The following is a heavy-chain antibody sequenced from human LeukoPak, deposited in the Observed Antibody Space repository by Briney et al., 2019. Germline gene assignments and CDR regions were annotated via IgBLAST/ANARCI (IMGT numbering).Heavy chain of an antibody. CDR1: GFTFSSYG. V-gene: IGHV3-30*02. J-gene: IGHJ4*02. CDR2: IRYDGSNK. D-gene: IGHD1-26*01. Sequence: GGSLRLSCAASGFTFSSYGMHWVRQAPGKGLEWVAFIRYDGSNKYYADSVKGRFTISRDNSKNTLYLQMNSLRAEDTAVYYCAKDDIPNIVGALNFDYWGQGTLVTVSS. CDR3: AKDDIPNIVGALNFDY.